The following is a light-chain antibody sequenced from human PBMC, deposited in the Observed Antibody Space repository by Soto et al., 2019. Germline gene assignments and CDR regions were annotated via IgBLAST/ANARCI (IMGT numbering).Light chain of an antibody. Sequence: ETVMTQSPATLPVSPGERATLSCRASQSVRSNLAWYQQKPGQAPRLLIYGASTRATGVPARFSGSGSGTEFTLTIINLQSEDFALYHCQEYDYWPLWPFVQGTKVDIK. J-gene: IGKJ1*01. CDR2: GAS. CDR3: QEYDYWPLWP. CDR1: QSVRSN. V-gene: IGKV3-15*01.